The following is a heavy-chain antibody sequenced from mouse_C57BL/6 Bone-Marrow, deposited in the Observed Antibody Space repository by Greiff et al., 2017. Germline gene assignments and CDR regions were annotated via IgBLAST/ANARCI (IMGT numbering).Heavy chain of an antibody. J-gene: IGHJ1*03. D-gene: IGHD1-1*01. CDR2: IYPGSGST. Sequence: VQLQQPGAELVKPGASVKMSCKASGYTFTSYWITWVKQRPGQGLEWIGDIYPGSGSTNYNEKFKSKATLTVDTSSSTAYMQLSSLTSEDSAVYYCARGTTVPWYFDVWGTGTTVTVSS. CDR1: GYTFTSYW. V-gene: IGHV1-55*01. CDR3: ARGTTVPWYFDV.